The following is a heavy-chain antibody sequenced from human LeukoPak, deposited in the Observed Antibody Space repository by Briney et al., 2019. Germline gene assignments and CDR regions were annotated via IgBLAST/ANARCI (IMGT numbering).Heavy chain of an antibody. CDR1: GFTFTNAW. V-gene: IGHV3-15*01. Sequence: GGSLRLSCAASGFTFTNAWMSWVRQAPGKGLEWVGRIKSQTYGGTTDYAAPVKGEFTISRDDSQNTVYLQMNSLKTEDTAVYYCTTAPDRSDYSGQGTLVTVSS. CDR2: IKSQTYGGTT. CDR3: TTAPDRSDY. J-gene: IGHJ4*02.